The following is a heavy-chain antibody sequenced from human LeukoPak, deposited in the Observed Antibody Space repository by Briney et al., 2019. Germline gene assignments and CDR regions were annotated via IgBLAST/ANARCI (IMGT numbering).Heavy chain of an antibody. J-gene: IGHJ4*02. D-gene: IGHD3-10*01. Sequence: GGSLRLSCAASGFTFSSYAMSWVRQAPGKGLEWVSAISGSGGSTYYADSVKGRFTISRDNSKNTLYLQMNSLRAEDTAVYYCAKDQGSHYYGSGSYPNYWDQATLVTVSS. CDR1: GFTFSSYA. V-gene: IGHV3-23*01. CDR2: ISGSGGST. CDR3: AKDQGSHYYGSGSYPNY.